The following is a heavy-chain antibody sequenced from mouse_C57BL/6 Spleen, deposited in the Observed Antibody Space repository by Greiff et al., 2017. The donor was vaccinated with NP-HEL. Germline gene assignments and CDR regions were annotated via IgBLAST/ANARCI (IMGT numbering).Heavy chain of an antibody. D-gene: IGHD2-10*01. CDR1: GYSITSGYY. Sequence: EVQLQQSGPGLVKPSQSLSLTCSVTGYSITSGYYWNWIRQFPGNKLEWMGYISYDGSNNYNPSLKNRISITRDTSKNQFFLKLNSVTTEDTATYYCARGALLSMDYWGQGTSVTVSS. J-gene: IGHJ4*01. CDR2: ISYDGSN. CDR3: ARGALLSMDY. V-gene: IGHV3-6*01.